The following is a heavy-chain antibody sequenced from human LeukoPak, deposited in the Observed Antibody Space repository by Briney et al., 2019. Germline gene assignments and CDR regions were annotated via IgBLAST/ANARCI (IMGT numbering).Heavy chain of an antibody. D-gene: IGHD6-19*01. V-gene: IGHV1-69*06. J-gene: IGHJ4*02. CDR2: IIPIFGTA. CDR1: GGTFSSYA. Sequence: ASVKVSCKASGGTFSSYAISWVRQAPGQGLEWMGGIIPIFGTANYAQKFQGRVTITADKSTSTAHTELSSLRSEDTAVYYCATRVQWLAQDTRFDYWGQGTLVTVSS. CDR3: ATRVQWLAQDTRFDY.